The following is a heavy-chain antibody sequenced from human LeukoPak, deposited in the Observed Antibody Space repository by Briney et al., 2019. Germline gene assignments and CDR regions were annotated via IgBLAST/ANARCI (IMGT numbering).Heavy chain of an antibody. D-gene: IGHD3-10*01. CDR3: PRNLAMGRGVMILKNPCWFDP. CDR1: GGSIRSSSYY. J-gene: IGHJ5*02. V-gene: IGHV4-39*01. CDR2: IHYSGST. Sequence: KPSETLSLTCTVSGGSIRSSSYYWGWIRQPPGKGLEWIGSIHYSGSTDYNPSLKSRVTISVETSKNQFSLKLSSVTAADTAVYYCPRNLAMGRGVMILKNPCWFDPWGQGTLVTVSS.